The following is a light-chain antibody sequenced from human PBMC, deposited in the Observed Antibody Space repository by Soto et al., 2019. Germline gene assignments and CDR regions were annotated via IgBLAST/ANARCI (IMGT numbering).Light chain of an antibody. V-gene: IGKV3-11*01. J-gene: IGKJ5*01. Sequence: EIVLTQSPDTLSLSPGERATLSCRASQSVSSYLAWFQQKPGQPPRLLIYDASNRATGIPARFSGSGSGTDFTLTISSLEPEDFAVYYCQQRSNWPLITFGQGTRLEIK. CDR1: QSVSSY. CDR3: QQRSNWPLIT. CDR2: DAS.